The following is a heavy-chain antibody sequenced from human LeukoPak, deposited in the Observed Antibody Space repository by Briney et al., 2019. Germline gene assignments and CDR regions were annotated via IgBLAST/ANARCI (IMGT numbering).Heavy chain of an antibody. CDR3: AKDAQRGFNYSNSLQY. CDR2: IWSDGSNQ. CDR1: GFTFSHYG. D-gene: IGHD4-11*01. Sequence: PGGSLILSCAASGFTFSHYGMHWVRQAPGKGLEWVAVIWSDGSNQFYADSVKGRFTISRDDSQNTVFLQMSSLRAEDTAIYYCAKDAQRGFNYSNSLQYWGRGTLVTVSS. V-gene: IGHV3-33*06. J-gene: IGHJ4*02.